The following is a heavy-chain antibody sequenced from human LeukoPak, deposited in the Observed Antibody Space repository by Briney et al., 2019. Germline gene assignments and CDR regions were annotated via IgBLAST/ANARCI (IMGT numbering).Heavy chain of an antibody. V-gene: IGHV1-24*01. CDR1: GYTLTELS. CDR2: FDPEDGET. J-gene: IGHJ4*02. Sequence: ASVKVSCKVSGYTLTELSMHWVRQAPGKGLEWMGGFDPEDGETIYAQKFQGRVTMTEGTSTDTAYMELSSLRSEDTAVYYCATAVYDILTGYYLHYDYWGQGTLVTVSS. D-gene: IGHD3-9*01. CDR3: ATAVYDILTGYYLHYDY.